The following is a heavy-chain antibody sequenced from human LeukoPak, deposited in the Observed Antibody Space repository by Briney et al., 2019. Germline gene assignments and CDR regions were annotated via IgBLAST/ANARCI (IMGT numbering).Heavy chain of an antibody. J-gene: IGHJ6*03. CDR2: ISGSGGST. CDR3: AKSLAEGVPRQYYYMDV. CDR1: GFTFSSYA. V-gene: IGHV3-23*01. D-gene: IGHD2-2*01. Sequence: PGGSLRLSCAASGFTFSSYAMSWVRQAPGKGLEWVSAISGSGGSTYYADSVKGRFTLSRDNSKNTLFLQMSSLRAEDTAVYYCAKSLAEGVPRQYYYMDVWAKGTTVTVSS.